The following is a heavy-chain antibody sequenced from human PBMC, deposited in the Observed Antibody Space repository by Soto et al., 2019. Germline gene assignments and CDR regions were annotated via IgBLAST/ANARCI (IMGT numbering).Heavy chain of an antibody. CDR3: ARASIVSTMGGWLDP. V-gene: IGHV3-66*01. J-gene: IGHJ5*02. Sequence: EVQLVESGGGLVQAGGSLRLSCAASGFTVSGNYMAWVRQAPGKGLEWVSIIYSTNNTYYADFVKGRFTMSRDNSKNTMWRQMNSLRAEDTAVYSGARASIVSTMGGWLDPWGQGARVIVSS. D-gene: IGHD5-12*01. CDR1: GFTVSGNY. CDR2: IYSTNNT.